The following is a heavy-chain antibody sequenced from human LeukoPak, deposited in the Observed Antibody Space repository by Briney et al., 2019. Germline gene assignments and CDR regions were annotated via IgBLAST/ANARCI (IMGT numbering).Heavy chain of an antibody. V-gene: IGHV3-23*01. J-gene: IGHJ3*02. Sequence: GGSLRLSCAASGFTFSSYAMSWVRQAPGKGLEWVSAISGSGGSTYYADSVKGRFTISRDNSKNTLYLQMNSLRAEDTAVYYCARKDWNDVRAFDIWGQGTMVTVSS. D-gene: IGHD1-1*01. CDR1: GFTFSSYA. CDR2: ISGSGGST. CDR3: ARKDWNDVRAFDI.